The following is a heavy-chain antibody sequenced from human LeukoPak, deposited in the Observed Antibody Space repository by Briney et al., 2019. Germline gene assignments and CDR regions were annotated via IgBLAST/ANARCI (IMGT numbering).Heavy chain of an antibody. J-gene: IGHJ4*01. V-gene: IGHV3-30*04. Sequence: GRSLRLSCAASGFTFSSYAMHWVRQAPGKGLEWVAVISYDGSNKYYADSVKGRFTISRDNSKNTLYLQMNSLRAEDTAVYYCARGRHSSGSINDGDYWGQGTLVTVSS. CDR3: ARGRHSSGSINDGDY. CDR2: ISYDGSNK. CDR1: GFTFSSYA. D-gene: IGHD6-19*01.